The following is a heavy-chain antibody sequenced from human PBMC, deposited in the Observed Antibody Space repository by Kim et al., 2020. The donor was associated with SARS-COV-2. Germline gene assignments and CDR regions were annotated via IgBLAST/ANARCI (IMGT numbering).Heavy chain of an antibody. CDR2: IYYSGST. J-gene: IGHJ6*02. CDR3: AGEVVVVSELGAYYGMDV. CDR1: GGSISSSSYY. D-gene: IGHD2-15*01. V-gene: IGHV4-39*01. Sequence: SETLSLTCTVSGGSISSSSYYWGWIRPPPGKGLDWIGSIYYSGSTYYNPSLKSRVTISVDTSKNQFSLKLSSVTAADTAVYYCAGEVVVVSELGAYYGMDVWGQGTTVTVSS.